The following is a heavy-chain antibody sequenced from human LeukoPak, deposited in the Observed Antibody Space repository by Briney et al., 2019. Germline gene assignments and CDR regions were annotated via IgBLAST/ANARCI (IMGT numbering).Heavy chain of an antibody. Sequence: PGGSLRLSCAASGFTFSSYGMHWVRQAPGKGLEWVSYISSSSSTIYYADSVKGRLTISRDNAKNSLYLQMNSLRAEDTAVYYCARGDCGSGLGIDFWGQGTLVTVSS. CDR1: GFTFSSYG. CDR3: ARGDCGSGLGIDF. J-gene: IGHJ4*02. D-gene: IGHD3-10*01. V-gene: IGHV3-48*04. CDR2: ISSSSSTI.